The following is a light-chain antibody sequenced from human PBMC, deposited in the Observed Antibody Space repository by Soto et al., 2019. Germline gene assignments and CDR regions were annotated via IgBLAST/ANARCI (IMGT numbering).Light chain of an antibody. CDR3: QQYNNWPRWT. Sequence: IVMTQSPATLSVSPGERATLSCRASQSVSSNLAWYQQKPGQAPRLLIYGASTRATGIPARFSGSGSGTEFTLTISSPQSEDFAVYYCQQYNNWPRWTFGQGTKVDIK. CDR1: QSVSSN. V-gene: IGKV3-15*01. CDR2: GAS. J-gene: IGKJ1*01.